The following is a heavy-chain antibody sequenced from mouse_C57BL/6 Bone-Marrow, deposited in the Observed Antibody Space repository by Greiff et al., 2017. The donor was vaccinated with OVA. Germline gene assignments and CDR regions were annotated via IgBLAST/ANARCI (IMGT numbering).Heavy chain of an antibody. D-gene: IGHD2-2*01. J-gene: IGHJ2*01. Sequence: VQLQQSGAEQVKPGASVKISCKASGYAFSSYWMNWVKQRPGKGLEWIGQIYPGDGDTNYNGKFKGKATLTADNSSSTSYMQLSSLTSDDSAVYFCARWLWLRRGGGYYFDYWGQGTTLTVSS. CDR3: ARWLWLRRGGGYYFDY. V-gene: IGHV1-80*01. CDR1: GYAFSSYW. CDR2: IYPGDGDT.